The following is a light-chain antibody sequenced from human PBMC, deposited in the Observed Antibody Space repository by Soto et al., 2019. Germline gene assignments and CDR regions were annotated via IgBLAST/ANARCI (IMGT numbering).Light chain of an antibody. CDR3: ISYTSTSVV. V-gene: IGLV2-14*01. CDR2: DVS. J-gene: IGLJ2*01. Sequence: QSALTQPASVSGSPGQSITISCTGTSSDVGGYNYVSWYQQHPGKAPKLMIYDVSNRPSGVSDRFSGSKSGNTASLTISGLQAEDEADYFCISYTSTSVVCGGGTKLTVL. CDR1: SSDVGGYNY.